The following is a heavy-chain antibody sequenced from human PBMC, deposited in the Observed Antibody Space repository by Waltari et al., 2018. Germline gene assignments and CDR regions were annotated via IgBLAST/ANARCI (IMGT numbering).Heavy chain of an antibody. CDR3: SRDSSGWEFDY. J-gene: IGHJ4*02. Sequence: EVQLVESGGGLVKPGGSLRRSCAASVFTFRSYGITWARQAPGKGLEWVSSISSSSSYIYYADSGKGRFTISRDNAKNSLYLQINSLRAEDTAVYYCSRDSSGWEFDYWGQGTLVTVSS. CDR2: ISSSSSYI. CDR1: VFTFRSYG. D-gene: IGHD6-19*01. V-gene: IGHV3-21*01.